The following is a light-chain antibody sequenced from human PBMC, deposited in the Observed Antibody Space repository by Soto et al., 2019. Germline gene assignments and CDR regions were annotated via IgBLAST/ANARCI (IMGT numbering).Light chain of an antibody. CDR2: DVS. CDR3: HQRYNWPWT. V-gene: IGKV3-11*01. Sequence: EIVLTQSPATLSLSPGERATLSCRASQSVSSYFAWYQQKPGQTPRLLIYDVSNRATGIPARFSGSGSGTDFTLTINSLEPEDFAVYYCHQRYNWPWTFGQGTKVEI. J-gene: IGKJ1*01. CDR1: QSVSSY.